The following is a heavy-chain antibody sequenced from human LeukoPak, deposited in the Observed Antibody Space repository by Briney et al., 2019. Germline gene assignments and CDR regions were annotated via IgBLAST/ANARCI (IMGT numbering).Heavy chain of an antibody. Sequence: PGASLRLSCAASGFIFSNYAMSWVRQAPGKGLEWVSAITGSGSSTYYADSVKGRFTISRDNSKNTLYLQMNSLRAEDTAVYYCAKWGDYDVLTGYYVSDYWGQGTLVTVSS. J-gene: IGHJ4*02. V-gene: IGHV3-23*01. CDR2: ITGSGSST. CDR1: GFIFSNYA. D-gene: IGHD3-9*01. CDR3: AKWGDYDVLTGYYVSDY.